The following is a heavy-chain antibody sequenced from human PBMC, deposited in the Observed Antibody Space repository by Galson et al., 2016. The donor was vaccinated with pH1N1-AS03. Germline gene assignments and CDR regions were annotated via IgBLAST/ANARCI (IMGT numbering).Heavy chain of an antibody. CDR2: ISGDSSQT. V-gene: IGHV1-18*01. CDR3: ARVSGTSATTSLPY. D-gene: IGHD2-15*01. CDR1: GYDFNKYG. J-gene: IGHJ4*02. Sequence: SVKVSCKASGYDFNKYGITWVRQAPGQGLEWVGWISGDSSQTKSAQIVQDRVTLTTDTSTSTAYLEMRSLKSDDTAVYYCARVSGTSATTSLPYWGQGTRVTVSS.